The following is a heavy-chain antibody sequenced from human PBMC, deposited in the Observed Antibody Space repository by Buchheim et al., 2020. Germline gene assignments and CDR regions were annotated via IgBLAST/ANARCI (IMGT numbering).Heavy chain of an antibody. V-gene: IGHV3-11*01. CDR1: GFTYSDYY. J-gene: IGHJ5*02. D-gene: IGHD6-13*01. CDR3: ARDCTDSSSWYGLAYNWFDP. Sequence: QVQLVESGGGLVKPGGSLRLSCAASGFTYSDYYMSWIRQAPGKGLEWVSYISSSGSTIYSADSVKGRFTISRDNAKNYLYLQMNSLRAEDTAVYYCARDCTDSSSWYGLAYNWFDPWGQGTL. CDR2: ISSSGSTI.